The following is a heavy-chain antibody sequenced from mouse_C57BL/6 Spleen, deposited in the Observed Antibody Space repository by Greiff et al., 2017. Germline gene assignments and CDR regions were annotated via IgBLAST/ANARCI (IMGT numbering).Heavy chain of an antibody. Sequence: QVQLKESGPGLVAPSQSLSITCTVSGFSLTSYGVSWVRQPPGKGLEWLGVIWGDGSTNYHSALISRLCISTDNSKSQVFFKLNSLQTDDTATYFYSRSTMVYMDYWGQGTSRTVSS. CDR2: IWGDGST. J-gene: IGHJ4*01. V-gene: IGHV2-3*01. D-gene: IGHD2-13*01. CDR3: SRSTMVYMDY. CDR1: GFSLTSYG.